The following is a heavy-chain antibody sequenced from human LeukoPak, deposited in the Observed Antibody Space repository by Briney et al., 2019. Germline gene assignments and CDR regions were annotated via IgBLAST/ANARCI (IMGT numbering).Heavy chain of an antibody. CDR2: IYYSGST. CDR1: GGSITSTTFY. Sequence: PSETLSLTCTVSGGSITSTTFYWGWVRQPPGKGLEWIGNIYYSGSTYYNPSLKSRVTISVDTSKNQFSLKLNSVAAADTAFYYCARLATKYTEYYFDYWGQGTLVTVSS. D-gene: IGHD5-18*01. J-gene: IGHJ4*02. V-gene: IGHV4-39*01. CDR3: ARLATKYTEYYFDY.